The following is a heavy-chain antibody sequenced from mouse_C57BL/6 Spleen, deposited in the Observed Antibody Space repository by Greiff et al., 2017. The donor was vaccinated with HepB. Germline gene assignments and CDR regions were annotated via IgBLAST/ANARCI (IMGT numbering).Heavy chain of an antibody. CDR2: IWGVGST. J-gene: IGHJ4*01. CDR1: GFSLTSYG. V-gene: IGHV2-6*01. D-gene: IGHD1-1*01. Sequence: VHLVESGPGLVAPSQSLSITCTVSGFSLTSYGVDWVRQSPGKGLEWLGVIWGVGSTNYNSALKSRLSISKDNSKSQVFLKMNSLQTDDTAMYYCARSSSLYAMDYWGQGTSVTVSS. CDR3: ARSSSLYAMDY.